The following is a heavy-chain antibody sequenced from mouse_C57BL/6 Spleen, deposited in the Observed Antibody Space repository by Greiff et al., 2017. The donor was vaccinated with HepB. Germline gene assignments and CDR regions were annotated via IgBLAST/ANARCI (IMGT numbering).Heavy chain of an antibody. CDR3: TTSNRFAY. CDR2: IDPENGDT. D-gene: IGHD4-1*01. V-gene: IGHV14-4*01. CDR1: GFNIKDDY. J-gene: IGHJ3*01. Sequence: VQLKQSGAELVRPGASVKLSCTASGFNIKDDYMHWVKQRPEQGLEWIGWIDPENGDTEYASKFQGKATITADTSSNTAYLQLSSLTSEDTAVYYCTTSNRFAYWGQGTLVTVSA.